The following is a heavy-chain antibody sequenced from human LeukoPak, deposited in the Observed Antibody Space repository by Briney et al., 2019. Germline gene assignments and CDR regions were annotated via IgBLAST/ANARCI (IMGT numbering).Heavy chain of an antibody. CDR2: ISNSGST. V-gene: IGHV4-59*11. CDR3: GRDALVGYLSYYYMDV. CDR1: GGSISSHY. Sequence: SETLSLTCTVSGGSISSHYWTWIRQSPVKGLEWIGDISNSGSTSYNPSLKSRVTISIDTSKNQFSLKLSPVTAADTAVYYCGRDALVGYLSYYYMDVWGKGTTVTVSS. D-gene: IGHD2-15*01. J-gene: IGHJ6*03.